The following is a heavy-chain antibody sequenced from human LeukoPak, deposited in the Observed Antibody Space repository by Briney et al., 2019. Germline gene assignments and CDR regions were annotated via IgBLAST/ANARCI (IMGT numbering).Heavy chain of an antibody. J-gene: IGHJ4*02. CDR2: VYNSGST. V-gene: IGHV4-59*01. CDR1: GGPINNYY. Sequence: SETLSLTCTVSGGPINNYYWSWIRQPSGKGLEWLGYVYNSGSTHYNPSLKSRVTISADTSKNQFSLSLTSVTAADTAVYYCARSGGTWIYNFWGQGTLVIVSS. CDR3: ARSGGTWIYNF. D-gene: IGHD1-7*01.